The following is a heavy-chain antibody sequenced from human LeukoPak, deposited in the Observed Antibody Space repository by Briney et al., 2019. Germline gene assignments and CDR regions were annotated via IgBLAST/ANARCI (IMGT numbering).Heavy chain of an antibody. CDR1: GFTFSTYA. CDR2: ISGSGANT. CDR3: ARDSAANIEAYFDY. V-gene: IGHV3-23*01. Sequence: GGSLRLSCAASGFTFSTYAMSWVRQAPGKGLEWVSTISGSGANTYYADSVRGRFTISRDNSKNTLYLHMNSLRAEDTAVYYCARDSAANIEAYFDYWGQGTLVTVSS. J-gene: IGHJ4*02. D-gene: IGHD2/OR15-2a*01.